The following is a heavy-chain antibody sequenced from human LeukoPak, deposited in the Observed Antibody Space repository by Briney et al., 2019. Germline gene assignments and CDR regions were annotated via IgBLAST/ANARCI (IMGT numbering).Heavy chain of an antibody. V-gene: IGHV4-59*08. D-gene: IGHD3-22*01. CDR1: GGSISSYY. J-gene: IGHJ6*03. Sequence: SETLSLTCTVSGGSISSYYWSWIRQPPGKGLEWIGYIYSSGSTNYNPSLKSRVTISVDTSKNQFSLKLSSVTAADTAVYYCASSAYESSGYGGYYMDVWGKGTTVTVSS. CDR2: IYSSGST. CDR3: ASSAYESSGYGGYYMDV.